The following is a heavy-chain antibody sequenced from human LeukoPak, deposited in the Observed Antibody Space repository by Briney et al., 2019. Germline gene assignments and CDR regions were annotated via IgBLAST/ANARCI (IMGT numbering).Heavy chain of an antibody. CDR3: TTVGSSSWFDY. Sequence: GGSLRLSRAASGFTFSNAWMSWVRQAPGKGLEWVGRIRSKTDGGTTDYAAPMKGRFTISTDDSENTLYLQMNSLKTEDTAVYYCTTVGSSSWFDYWGQGTLVTVSS. D-gene: IGHD6-6*01. CDR2: IRSKTDGGTT. CDR1: GFTFSNAW. J-gene: IGHJ4*02. V-gene: IGHV3-15*01.